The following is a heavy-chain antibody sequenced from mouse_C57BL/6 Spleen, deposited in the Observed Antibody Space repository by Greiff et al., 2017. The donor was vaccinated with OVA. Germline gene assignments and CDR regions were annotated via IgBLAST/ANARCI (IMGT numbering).Heavy chain of an antibody. CDR2: INYDGSST. J-gene: IGHJ1*03. D-gene: IGHD1-1*01. Sequence: EVQLVESEGGFVQPGSSMKLSCTASGFTFSDYYMAWVRQVPEKGLEWVANINYDGSSTYYLDSLKSRFIISRDNAKNILYLQMSSLKSEDTATYYCARDRGSYWYFDVWGTGTTVTVSS. CDR3: ARDRGSYWYFDV. V-gene: IGHV5-16*01. CDR1: GFTFSDYY.